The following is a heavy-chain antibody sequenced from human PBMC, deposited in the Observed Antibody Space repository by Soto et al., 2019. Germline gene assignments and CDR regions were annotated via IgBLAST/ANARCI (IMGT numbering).Heavy chain of an antibody. Sequence: SETLSLTCTVSGGSITSYNWNWLRQPPGKALEWIGYVYNSGSTNYNPSLKSRVTISVDTSKNQFSLKVSSVTAADTAVYYCARVWFGESSWFDPWGQGTLVTVSS. J-gene: IGHJ5*02. CDR3: ARVWFGESSWFDP. D-gene: IGHD3-10*01. CDR2: VYNSGST. V-gene: IGHV4-59*01. CDR1: GGSITSYN.